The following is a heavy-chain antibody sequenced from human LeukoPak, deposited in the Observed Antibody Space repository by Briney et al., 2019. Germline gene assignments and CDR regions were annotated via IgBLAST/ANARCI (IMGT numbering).Heavy chain of an antibody. J-gene: IGHJ4*02. CDR1: GGSFSGYY. Sequence: SETLSLTCAVYGGSFSGYYWSWIRQPPGKGLEWIGYIYYSGSTYYNPSLKSRVTISVDTSKNQFSLKLSSVTAADTAVYYCARDSHPHYFDYWGQGTLVTVSS. CDR3: ARDSHPHYFDY. V-gene: IGHV4-34*09. CDR2: IYYSGST.